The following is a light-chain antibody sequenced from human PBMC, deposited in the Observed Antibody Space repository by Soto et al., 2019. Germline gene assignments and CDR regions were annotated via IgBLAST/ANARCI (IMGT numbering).Light chain of an antibody. CDR1: SSDVGSYNL. J-gene: IGLJ1*01. V-gene: IGLV2-23*02. CDR3: CSYARSSILYV. Sequence: QSALTQPASVSGSPGQSITISCTGTSSDVGSYNLVSWYQQHPGKAPKLMIYEVSKRPSGVSNRFSGSKSGNTASLTISGLQPEDEADYYCCSYARSSILYVFGTGTKLTVL. CDR2: EVS.